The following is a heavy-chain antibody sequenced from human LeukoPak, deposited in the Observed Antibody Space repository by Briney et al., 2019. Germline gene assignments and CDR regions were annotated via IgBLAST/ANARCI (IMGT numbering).Heavy chain of an antibody. Sequence: GGSLRLSCAASGFTFSSYWMQWVRQAPGKGLVWVSRIDGDGSSTNYADSVKGRFTISRDNAKNTLYLQMNSLRAEDTAVYYCARESDEETSSAKSGDFDYWGQGTLVTVSS. CDR1: GFTFSSYW. V-gene: IGHV3-74*01. J-gene: IGHJ4*02. CDR3: ARESDEETSSAKSGDFDY. CDR2: IDGDGSST. D-gene: IGHD2-2*01.